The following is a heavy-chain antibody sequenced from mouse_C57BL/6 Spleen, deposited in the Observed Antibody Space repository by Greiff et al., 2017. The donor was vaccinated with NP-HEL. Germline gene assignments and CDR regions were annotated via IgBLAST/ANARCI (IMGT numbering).Heavy chain of an antibody. CDR2: INYDGSST. J-gene: IGHJ1*03. Sequence: EVKVVESEGGLVQPGSSMKLSCTASGFTFSDYYMAWVRQVPEKGLEWVANINYDGSSTYYLDSLKSRFIISRDNAKNILYLQMSSLKSEDTATYYCARFTPVAYWYFDVWGTGTTVTVSS. V-gene: IGHV5-16*01. CDR1: GFTFSDYY. D-gene: IGHD1-1*01. CDR3: ARFTPVAYWYFDV.